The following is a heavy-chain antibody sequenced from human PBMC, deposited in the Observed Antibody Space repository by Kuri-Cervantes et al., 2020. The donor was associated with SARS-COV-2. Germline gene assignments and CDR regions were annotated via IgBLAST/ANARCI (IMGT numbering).Heavy chain of an antibody. CDR2: IYYSGST. Sequence: SETLSLTCTVSGGSISSGDYYWSWIRQPPGKGLEWIGYIYYSGSTYYNPSLKSRVTISVDTSKNQFSLKLSSATAADTAVYYCARLGLGYCSSTSCYTRYSNGVDYYYYYGMDVWGQGTTVTVSS. CDR1: GGSISSGDYY. D-gene: IGHD2-2*02. J-gene: IGHJ6*02. V-gene: IGHV4-30-4*01. CDR3: ARLGLGYCSSTSCYTRYSNGVDYYYYYGMDV.